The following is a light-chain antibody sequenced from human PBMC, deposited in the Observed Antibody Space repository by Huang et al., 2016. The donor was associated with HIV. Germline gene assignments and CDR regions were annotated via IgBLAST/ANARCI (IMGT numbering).Light chain of an antibody. CDR3: QQYNNWPPWT. J-gene: IGKJ1*01. CDR1: QSVSSS. V-gene: IGKV3-15*01. Sequence: EIVMTQSPATLSVSPGERATLSCRASQSVSSSLAWYQQKPGQAPRLLIYDASTRATGIPARCSGSGSGTEFTLTISSLQSEDFAVYYCQQYNNWPPWTFGQGTKVEVK. CDR2: DAS.